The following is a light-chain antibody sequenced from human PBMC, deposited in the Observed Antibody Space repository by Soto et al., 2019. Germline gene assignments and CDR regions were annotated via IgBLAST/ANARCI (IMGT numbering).Light chain of an antibody. CDR3: SSYAGSNSYV. Sequence: QSVLTQPPSASGSPGQSVTISCTGTSSVVGDHNCVSWYQHHPGKAPKLVIYEVSQRPSGVPDRFSGSKSGNTASLTVSGLQADDEADYYCSSYAGSNSYVFGTGTKVTVL. CDR1: SSVVGDHNC. J-gene: IGLJ1*01. V-gene: IGLV2-8*01. CDR2: EVS.